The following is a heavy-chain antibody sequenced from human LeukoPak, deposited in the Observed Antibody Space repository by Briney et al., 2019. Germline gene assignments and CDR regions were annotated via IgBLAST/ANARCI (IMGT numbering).Heavy chain of an antibody. V-gene: IGHV3-66*02. Sequence: PGGSLRLSCAASGFTVSSNYMSWVRQAPGKGLEWVSVIYSGGNTYYADSVKGRFTISRDNSKNTLYLQMNSLRAEDTAVYYCARLSSPGSMDVWGKGTTVTVSS. CDR1: GFTVSSNY. D-gene: IGHD6-13*01. J-gene: IGHJ6*03. CDR2: IYSGGNT. CDR3: ARLSSPGSMDV.